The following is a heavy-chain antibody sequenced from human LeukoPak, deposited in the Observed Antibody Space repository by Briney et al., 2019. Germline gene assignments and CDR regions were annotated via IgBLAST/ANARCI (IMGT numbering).Heavy chain of an antibody. CDR1: GFTFSSYA. CDR2: ISWNSGSI. D-gene: IGHD3-22*01. CDR3: AKDTTYYYDSSGLHFDY. V-gene: IGHV3-9*01. J-gene: IGHJ4*02. Sequence: GGSLRLSCAASGFTFSSYAMSWVRQAPGKGLEWVSGISWNSGSIGYADSVKGRFTISRDNAKNSLYLQMNSLRAEDTALYYCAKDTTYYYDSSGLHFDYWGQGTLVTVSP.